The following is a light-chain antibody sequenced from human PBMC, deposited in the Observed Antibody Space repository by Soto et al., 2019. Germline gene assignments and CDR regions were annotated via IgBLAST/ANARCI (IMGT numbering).Light chain of an antibody. CDR3: SSYVGTNSYV. J-gene: IGLJ1*01. CDR2: EVY. CDR1: SSDVGGYNH. Sequence: QSALTQPPSASGSPGQSVTISCTGTSSDVGGYNHVSWYQHHPGKAPKLIIYEVYKRPSGVPDRFSGSKSGNTAALTVSGLQAEDEADYYCSSYVGTNSYVFGTGTKLTVL. V-gene: IGLV2-8*01.